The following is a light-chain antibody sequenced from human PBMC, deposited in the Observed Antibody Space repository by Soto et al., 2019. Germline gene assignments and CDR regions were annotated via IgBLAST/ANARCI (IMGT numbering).Light chain of an antibody. CDR1: SSDIGSYNY. CDR2: EFR. V-gene: IGLV2-14*01. CDR3: SSYTSASTL. J-gene: IGLJ2*01. Sequence: QSVLTQPASVSGSPGQSITISCTGTSSDIGSYNYVSWYQHHPGKAPKLMIYEFRNRPSGISNRFSGSKSGNTASLTISGLQAEDEANYHCSSYTSASTLFGGGTKVTVL.